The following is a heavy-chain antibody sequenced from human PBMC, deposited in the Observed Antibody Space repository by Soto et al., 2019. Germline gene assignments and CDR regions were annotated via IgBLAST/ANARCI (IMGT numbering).Heavy chain of an antibody. CDR2: IYYSGST. D-gene: IGHD3-16*01. Sequence: QVQLQESGPGLVKPSETLSLTCTVSGGSVSSGSYYWSWIRQPPGKGLEWIGYIYYSGSTNYNPSLKSRVTMSVDTSKNHFSLKLGSVTAAETAVYYCARGVGSFDYWGPGTLVTVSS. CDR3: ARGVGSFDY. CDR1: GGSVSSGSYY. V-gene: IGHV4-61*03. J-gene: IGHJ4*02.